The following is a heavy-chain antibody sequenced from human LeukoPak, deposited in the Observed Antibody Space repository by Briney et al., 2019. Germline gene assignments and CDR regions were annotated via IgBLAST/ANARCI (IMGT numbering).Heavy chain of an antibody. CDR2: ISGSGGST. Sequence: GGSLRLSCAASGFTFSSSSMSWVRQAPGKGLEWVSVISGSGGSTDYADSVKGRITISRDNSKNTLYLQINSLRAEDTAVYYCAKGSGWYVWGQGTLVTVSS. CDR3: AKGSGWYV. V-gene: IGHV3-23*01. CDR1: GFTFSSSS. J-gene: IGHJ4*02. D-gene: IGHD6-19*01.